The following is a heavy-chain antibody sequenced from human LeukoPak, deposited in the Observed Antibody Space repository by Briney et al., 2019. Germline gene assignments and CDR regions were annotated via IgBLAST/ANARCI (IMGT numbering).Heavy chain of an antibody. CDR2: INPNSGGT. CDR1: GYTFSDYY. D-gene: IGHD3-3*01. J-gene: IGHJ6*02. Sequence: ASVKVSCKASGYTFSDYYIHWVRQAPGQGLEWMGRINPNSGGTNYAQKFQGRVTMTRDTSISTAYMELSRLRSDDTAVYYCARGGYDFVYYYYGMDVWGQGTTVTVSS. V-gene: IGHV1-2*06. CDR3: ARGGYDFVYYYYGMDV.